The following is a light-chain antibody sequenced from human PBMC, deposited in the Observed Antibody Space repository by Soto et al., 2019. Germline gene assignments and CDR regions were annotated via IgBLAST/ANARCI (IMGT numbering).Light chain of an antibody. V-gene: IGKV3-15*01. J-gene: IGKJ2*01. CDR1: QRVRRN. CDR3: QQYNNWPYT. CDR2: GVS. Sequence: EIVMTQSPATLSVSPGERVTLSCRASQRVRRNIAWYRQKPGQAPTLLIYGVSTRATGIPARFSGSGSGTEFTLTISSLQSEDFAVYYCQQYNNWPYTFGQGTKLDIK.